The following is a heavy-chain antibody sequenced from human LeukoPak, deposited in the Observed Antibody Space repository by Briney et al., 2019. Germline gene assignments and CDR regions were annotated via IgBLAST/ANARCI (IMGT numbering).Heavy chain of an antibody. CDR1: VYTFTGYY. CDR2: INPNSGGT. J-gene: IGHJ4*02. Sequence: GASVKVSCKASVYTFTGYYMHWLRQAPGQGLEWMGWINPNSGGTNYAQKFQGRVTMTRDTSISTAYMELSRVRSDDTAVYYCARDQETVTNGFDYWGQGTLVTVSS. D-gene: IGHD4-17*01. V-gene: IGHV1-2*02. CDR3: ARDQETVTNGFDY.